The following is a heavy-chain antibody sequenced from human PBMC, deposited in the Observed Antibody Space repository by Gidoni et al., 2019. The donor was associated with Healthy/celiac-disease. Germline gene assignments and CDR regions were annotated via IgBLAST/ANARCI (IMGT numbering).Heavy chain of an antibody. V-gene: IGHV3-74*01. CDR3: ARVSLTYYYYYMDV. CDR1: GFPFSSYW. D-gene: IGHD7-27*01. Sequence: EVQLVESGGGLVQPGGSLRLSCAASGFPFSSYWMHWVRQAPGKGLVWVSRSNSDGSSTSYADSVKGRFTISRDNAKNTLYLQMNSLRAEDTAVYYCARVSLTYYYYYMDVWGKGTTVTVSS. CDR2: SNSDGSST. J-gene: IGHJ6*03.